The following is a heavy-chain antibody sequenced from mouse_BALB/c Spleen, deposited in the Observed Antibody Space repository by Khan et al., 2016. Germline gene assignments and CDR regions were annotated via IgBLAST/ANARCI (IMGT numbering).Heavy chain of an antibody. CDR2: IYPGDGDS. J-gene: IGHJ2*01. CDR3: ARGDYGRYSFDY. Sequence: QVQLQQSGPELVKPGASVKISCKASGYAFSNSWMNWVKQRPGQGLEWIGRIYPGDGDSNFNGKFRDKATLTADNSSSTAYMLLSSLTSVDSAVYFCARGDYGRYSFDYWGQGTTLTVSS. V-gene: IGHV1-82*01. CDR1: GYAFSNSW. D-gene: IGHD1-1*01.